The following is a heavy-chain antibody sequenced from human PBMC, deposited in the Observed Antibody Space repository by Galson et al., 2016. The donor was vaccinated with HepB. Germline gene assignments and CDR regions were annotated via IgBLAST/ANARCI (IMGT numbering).Heavy chain of an antibody. Sequence: QSGAEVKKPGESLKISCKASGSSFSTYHIAWVRQMPGKGLEWMGFIHPGDSHTPYSPSFQGHVSISADRSIKTAYLQWTTLRASDTAIYFCARLNQQWPDYFYAMDVWGQGTTVTVSS. CDR2: IHPGDSHT. D-gene: IGHD6-19*01. J-gene: IGHJ6*02. CDR3: ARLNQQWPDYFYAMDV. CDR1: GSSFSTYH. V-gene: IGHV5-51*01.